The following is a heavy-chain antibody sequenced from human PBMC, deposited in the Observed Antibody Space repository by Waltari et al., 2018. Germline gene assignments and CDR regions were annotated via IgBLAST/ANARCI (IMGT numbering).Heavy chain of an antibody. J-gene: IGHJ4*02. V-gene: IGHV3-30-3*01. Sequence: QVQLVESGGGVVQPGRSLRLSCAASGFTLSSYALHWVRQAPGKGLEWVAVISYDGSNKYYADSVKGRFTISRDNSKNTLYLQMNSLRAEDTAVYYCARWGMTTFGGGSFWGQGTLVTVSS. D-gene: IGHD3-16*01. CDR2: ISYDGSNK. CDR1: GFTLSSYA. CDR3: ARWGMTTFGGGSF.